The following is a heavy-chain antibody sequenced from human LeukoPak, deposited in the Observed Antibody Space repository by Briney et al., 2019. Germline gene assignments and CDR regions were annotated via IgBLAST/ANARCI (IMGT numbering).Heavy chain of an antibody. J-gene: IGHJ6*03. CDR1: GGTFSSYA. V-gene: IGHV1-69*05. D-gene: IGHD3-22*01. CDR2: IIPIFGTA. CDR3: ARVPQGDSSGYYWGYYYYYMDV. Sequence: SVKVSCKASGGTFSSYAISWVRQAPGQGLEWMGGIIPIFGTANYAQKFRGRVTITTDESTSTAYMELSSLRSEDTAVYYCARVPQGDSSGYYWGYYYYYMDVWGKGTTVTVSS.